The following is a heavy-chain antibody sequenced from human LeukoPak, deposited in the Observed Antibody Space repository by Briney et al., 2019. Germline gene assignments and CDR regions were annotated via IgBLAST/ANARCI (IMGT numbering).Heavy chain of an antibody. V-gene: IGHV1-18*01. D-gene: IGHD3-22*01. CDR2: IGAYNGNT. Sequence: GASVKVSCKAPGYTFTSYGISWVRQAPGQGLEWRGWIGAYNGNTHYARKLEGRVTMTTDTSKSTVHMELRSLRSYDTAVYYCARGPPPRRNYDSRGYYSYYFDYWGQGTLVTVSS. J-gene: IGHJ4*02. CDR3: ARGPPPRRNYDSRGYYSYYFDY. CDR1: GYTFTSYG.